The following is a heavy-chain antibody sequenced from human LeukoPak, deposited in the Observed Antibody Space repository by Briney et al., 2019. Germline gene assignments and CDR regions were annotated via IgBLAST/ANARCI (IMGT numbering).Heavy chain of an antibody. V-gene: IGHV4-39*01. J-gene: IGHJ3*02. D-gene: IGHD3-16*01. Sequence: SETLSLTCTVSGGSISSYYWGWIRQPPGKGLEWIGSIYYSGSTYYNPSLKSRVTISVDTSKNQFSLKLSSVAAADTAVYYCARPDAGGVAAFDAFDIWGQGTMVTVSS. CDR2: IYYSGST. CDR3: ARPDAGGVAAFDAFDI. CDR1: GGSISSYY.